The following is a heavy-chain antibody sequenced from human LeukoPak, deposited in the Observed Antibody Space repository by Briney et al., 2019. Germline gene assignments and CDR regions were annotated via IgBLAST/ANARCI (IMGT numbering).Heavy chain of an antibody. CDR1: GFTFSSYW. V-gene: IGHV3-7*01. CDR3: AREGREAAGFDY. Sequence: GGSLRLSCAASGFTFSSYWMSWVRQAPGKGLEWVANIKQHGSEKHYVDSVKGRFSISRDDAKNSLYLQMNSLRAEDTAIYYCAREGREAAGFDYWGQGTLVTVSS. CDR2: IKQHGSEK. J-gene: IGHJ4*02. D-gene: IGHD6-13*01.